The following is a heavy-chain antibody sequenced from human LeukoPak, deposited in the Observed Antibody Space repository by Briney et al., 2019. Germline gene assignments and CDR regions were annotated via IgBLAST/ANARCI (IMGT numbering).Heavy chain of an antibody. D-gene: IGHD3-22*01. Sequence: GGSLRLSCAASGFTFSSYWMHWVRQAPGKGLVWVSRINSDGSSTSYADSVKGRFTISRDNAKNTLYLQMNSLRAEDTAVYYCAKDHGTYYYDSSDPWGQGTLVTVSS. CDR3: AKDHGTYYYDSSDP. V-gene: IGHV3-74*01. CDR1: GFTFSSYW. J-gene: IGHJ5*02. CDR2: INSDGSST.